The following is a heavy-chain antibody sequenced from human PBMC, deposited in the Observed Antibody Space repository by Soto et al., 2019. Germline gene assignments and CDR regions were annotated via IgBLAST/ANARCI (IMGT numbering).Heavy chain of an antibody. D-gene: IGHD3-10*01. CDR1: GGSISSSSYY. Sequence: QLQLQESGPGLVKPSETLSLTCNVSGGSISSSSYYWGWIRQPPGKGLEWIASIHYSRHTYYNPSLKGRVTISVDTSKNPFSLKLSSVTAADTAVYYCAMSLWFGNTPNWFDPWGQGTLVTVSS. CDR2: IHYSRHT. CDR3: AMSLWFGNTPNWFDP. V-gene: IGHV4-39*01. J-gene: IGHJ5*02.